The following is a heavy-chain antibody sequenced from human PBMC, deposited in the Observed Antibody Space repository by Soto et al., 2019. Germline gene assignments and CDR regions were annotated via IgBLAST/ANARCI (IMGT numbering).Heavy chain of an antibody. CDR1: GFTVTINY. Sequence: GGSLRLSCVASGFTVTINYMSLVRQAPGKGLEWVLTLDGGGGTYYADSVKGRFTISRDNSKNTLYLQMNSLRAEDTAVYYCAKDRDSSSWYFDYWGQGTLVTVSS. V-gene: IGHV3-53*01. D-gene: IGHD6-13*01. CDR3: AKDRDSSSWYFDY. CDR2: LDGGGGT. J-gene: IGHJ4*02.